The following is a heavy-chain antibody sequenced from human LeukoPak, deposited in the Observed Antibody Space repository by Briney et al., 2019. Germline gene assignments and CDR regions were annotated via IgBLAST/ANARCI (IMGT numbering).Heavy chain of an antibody. CDR1: GGSISSSNW. CDR2: IYHSGST. V-gene: IGHV4-4*02. D-gene: IGHD6-19*01. Sequence: SGTLSLTCAVSGGSISSSNWWSWVRQPPGKGLEWIGEIYHSGSTNYNPSLKSRVTISVDKSKNQFSLRLSSVTAADTAVYYCARRPGYSSGWLDYWGQGTLVTVSS. J-gene: IGHJ4*02. CDR3: ARRPGYSSGWLDY.